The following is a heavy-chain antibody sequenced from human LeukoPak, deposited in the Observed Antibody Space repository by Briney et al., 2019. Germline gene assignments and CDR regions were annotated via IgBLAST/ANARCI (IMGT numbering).Heavy chain of an antibody. V-gene: IGHV3-43D*03. CDR2: INWDGTS. CDR3: AKDKGHSTDWGYYYYMDV. Sequence: GGSLRLSCAASGFTFSSYWMSWVRQAPGKGLEWVSLINWDGTSYYADSVKGRFTISRDNSKNSLFLQMNTLRPEDTALYYCAKDKGHSTDWGYYYYMDVWGKGTTVTVSS. D-gene: IGHD2-2*01. CDR1: GFTFSSYW. J-gene: IGHJ6*03.